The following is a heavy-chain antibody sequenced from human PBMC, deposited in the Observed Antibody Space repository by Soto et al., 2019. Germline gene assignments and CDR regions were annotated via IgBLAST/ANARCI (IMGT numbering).Heavy chain of an antibody. D-gene: IGHD3-3*01. CDR1: GGSFKSGSYS. J-gene: IGHJ4*02. V-gene: IGHV4-61*01. Sequence: SETLSLTCSVSGGSFKSGSYSWGWIRQPPGKGLEWIGYVYHTGRTSYNPSLKSRVSISMDTSKNQFSLNLDSVTAADTAVYFCARDFAYFDSWGQGTLVTVSS. CDR2: VYHTGRT. CDR3: ARDFAYFDS.